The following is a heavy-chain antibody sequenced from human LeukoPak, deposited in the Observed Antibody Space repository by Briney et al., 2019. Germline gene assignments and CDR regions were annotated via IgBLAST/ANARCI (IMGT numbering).Heavy chain of an antibody. CDR2: ISAYNGNT. D-gene: IGHD3-3*01. J-gene: IGHJ4*02. V-gene: IGHV1-18*01. Sequence: ASVKVSCKASGYTFTSYGISWVRQAPGQGLEWMGWISAYNGNTNYAQKLQGRVTVTTDTSTSTAYMELRSLRSDDTAVYYCARASNYDFWEKYYFYYWGQGTLVTVSS. CDR3: ARASNYDFWEKYYFYY. CDR1: GYTFTSYG.